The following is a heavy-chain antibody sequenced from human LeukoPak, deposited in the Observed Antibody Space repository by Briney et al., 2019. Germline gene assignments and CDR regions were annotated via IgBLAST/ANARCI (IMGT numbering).Heavy chain of an antibody. Sequence: PSETLSLTCTVSGGSISSYYWSWIRQPPGKGLEWIGYIYYSGSTNYNPSLKSRVTISVDTSKNQFSLKLSSVTAADTAVYYCARRLRWLQLVAFDIWGQGTMVTVSS. J-gene: IGHJ3*02. D-gene: IGHD5-24*01. CDR3: ARRLRWLQLVAFDI. V-gene: IGHV4-59*08. CDR2: IYYSGST. CDR1: GGSISSYY.